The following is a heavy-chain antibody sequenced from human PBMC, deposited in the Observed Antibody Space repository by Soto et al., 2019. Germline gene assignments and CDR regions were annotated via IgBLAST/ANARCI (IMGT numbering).Heavy chain of an antibody. CDR3: ARHNDFWSGYFGEGWLDP. CDR1: GGSISSSSYY. D-gene: IGHD3-3*01. CDR2: IYYSGST. J-gene: IGHJ5*02. V-gene: IGHV4-39*01. Sequence: KPSETLSLTCTVSGGSISSSSYYWGWIRQPPGKGLEWIGSIYYSGSTYYNPSLKSRVTISVDTSKNQFSLKLSSVTAADTAVYYCARHNDFWSGYFGEGWLDPWGQGTLVTVSS.